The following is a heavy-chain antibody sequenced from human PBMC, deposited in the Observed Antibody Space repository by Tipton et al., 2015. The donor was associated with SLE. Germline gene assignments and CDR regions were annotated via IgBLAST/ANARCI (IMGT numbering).Heavy chain of an antibody. V-gene: IGHV3-64D*06. J-gene: IGHJ4*02. CDR3: VKDGYDFWSGSFDY. Sequence: SLRLSCVASGFTFSSYAMHWVRQAPGKGLEYVSAISSNGGGTYYADSVKGRFTISRDNSKNTLYLQMSSLRAEDTAVYYCVKDGYDFWSGSFDYWGQGTLVTVSS. CDR1: GFTFSSYA. D-gene: IGHD3-3*01. CDR2: ISSNGGGT.